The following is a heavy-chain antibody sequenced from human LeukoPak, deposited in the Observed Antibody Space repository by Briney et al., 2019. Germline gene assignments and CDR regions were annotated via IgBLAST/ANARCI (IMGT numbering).Heavy chain of an antibody. J-gene: IGHJ4*02. CDR1: GGSISSSSYY. V-gene: IGHV4-39*01. CDR2: IYYSGST. D-gene: IGHD1-7*01. CDR3: ARLGVNYWDVDY. Sequence: SETLSLTCTVSGGSISSSSYYWGWIRQPPGKGLEWIGSIYYSGSTYYNPSLKSRVTISVDTSKNQFSLKLSSVTAADTAVYYCARLGVNYWDVDYWGQGTLVTVSS.